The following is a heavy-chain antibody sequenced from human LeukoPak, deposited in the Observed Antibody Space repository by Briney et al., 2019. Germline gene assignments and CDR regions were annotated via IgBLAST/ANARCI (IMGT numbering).Heavy chain of an antibody. J-gene: IGHJ6*03. CDR2: INSDGSST. CDR3: ARGFYYYYYYMDV. Sequence: GGSLRLSCAASGFTFSSYWMHWVRQAPGKGLVWVSRINSDGSSTSYADSVKGRFTISRDNAKNTLYLQMNSLRAEDTAVYYCARGFYYYYYYMDVWGKGTTVTISS. CDR1: GFTFSSYW. V-gene: IGHV3-74*01.